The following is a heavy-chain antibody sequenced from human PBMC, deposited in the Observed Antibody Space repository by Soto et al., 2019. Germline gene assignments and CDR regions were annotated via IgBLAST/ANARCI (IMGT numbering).Heavy chain of an antibody. CDR3: GGKVVVVAATRHAFDI. J-gene: IGHJ3*02. Sequence: SETLSLTCAVYGGSFSGYYWSWIRQPPGKGLEWIGEINHSGSTNYNPSLKSRVTISVDTSKNQFSLKLSSVTAADTAVYYCGGKVVVVAATRHAFDIWGQGTMVTVSS. V-gene: IGHV4-34*01. CDR2: INHSGST. CDR1: GGSFSGYY. D-gene: IGHD2-15*01.